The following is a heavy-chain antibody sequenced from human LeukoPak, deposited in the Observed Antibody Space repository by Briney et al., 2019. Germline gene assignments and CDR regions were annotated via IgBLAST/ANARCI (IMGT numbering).Heavy chain of an antibody. J-gene: IGHJ4*02. CDR2: IIPIFGTA. CDR3: ARDVLAAAGTYFDS. V-gene: IGHV1-69*05. CDR1: GGTFSSYA. Sequence: GASVKVSCKASGGTFSSYAISWVRQAPGQGLEWMGGIIPIFGTANYAQKFQGRVTITTDESTSTAYMELSSLRSEHTAVYYCARDVLAAAGTYFDSWGQGTLVTVSS. D-gene: IGHD6-13*01.